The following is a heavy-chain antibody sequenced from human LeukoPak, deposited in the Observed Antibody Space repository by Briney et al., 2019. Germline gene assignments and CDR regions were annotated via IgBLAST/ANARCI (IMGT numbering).Heavy chain of an antibody. CDR3: AKDRSIGTYYTFDH. D-gene: IGHD1-26*01. J-gene: IGHJ4*02. V-gene: IGHV3-23*01. Sequence: GGSLRLSCAASGFTFTNYAMTWVRQAPGKGLEWVSSISASGLMTYYADSVKGRFTVSRDNSKNSLYLQMSSLTAADTAVYYCAKDRSIGTYYTFDHWGQGTLVTVSS. CDR2: ISASGLMT. CDR1: GFTFTNYA.